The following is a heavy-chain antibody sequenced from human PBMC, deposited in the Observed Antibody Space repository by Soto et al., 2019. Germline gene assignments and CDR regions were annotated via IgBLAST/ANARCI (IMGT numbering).Heavy chain of an antibody. CDR1: GFTFSSHW. Sequence: EVQLVESGGGLVQPGGSLRLSCAASGFTFSSHWMSWVRQAPGKWLEWVANIKHGGSEKNYVDSVKGRFTISRDDAKNSVYIQMNSLRGEDPAVYYGAREGRDRSGFDQWGQGTLVPVS. D-gene: IGHD2-15*01. V-gene: IGHV3-7*05. CDR3: AREGRDRSGFDQ. J-gene: IGHJ4*02. CDR2: IKHGGSEK.